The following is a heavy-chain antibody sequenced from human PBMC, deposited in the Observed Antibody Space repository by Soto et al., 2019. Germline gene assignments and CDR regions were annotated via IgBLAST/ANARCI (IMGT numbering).Heavy chain of an antibody. J-gene: IGHJ5*02. Sequence: SETLSLTXAVYGGSFSGYYWSWIRQPPGKGLEWIGEINHSGSTNYNPSLKSRVTISVDTSKNQFSLKLSSVTAADTAVYYCARMVVPAATEAGWFDPWGQGTLVTVSS. CDR3: ARMVVPAATEAGWFDP. D-gene: IGHD2-2*01. V-gene: IGHV4-34*01. CDR2: INHSGST. CDR1: GGSFSGYY.